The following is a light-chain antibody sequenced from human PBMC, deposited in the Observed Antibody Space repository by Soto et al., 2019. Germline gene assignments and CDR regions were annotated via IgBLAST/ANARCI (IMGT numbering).Light chain of an antibody. CDR2: DVS. CDR1: NSDVGGYNS. J-gene: IGLJ3*02. CDR3: SSYTATRTVV. V-gene: IGLV2-14*03. Sequence: QSALTQPASVSGSPGQSITIACTGTNSDVGGYNSVSWYQLHPGKAPRLVIYDVSIRPPAVFDRSSGSTSGNTASLTISGLQAEDEAEYYCSSYTATRTVVFGGGTKLTVL.